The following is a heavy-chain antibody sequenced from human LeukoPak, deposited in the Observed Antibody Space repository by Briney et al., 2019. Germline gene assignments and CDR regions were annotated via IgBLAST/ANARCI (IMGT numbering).Heavy chain of an antibody. CDR1: GFTFSSYW. J-gene: IGHJ4*02. Sequence: GGSLRLSCAASGFTFSSYWMSWVRQAPGKGLEWVANIKEDGSEENYVDSVKGRFTISRDNAKNSLYLQMNSLRAEDTAVYYCAKYRLIWLPAPVFDNWGQGTLVTVSS. D-gene: IGHD5-24*01. CDR3: AKYRLIWLPAPVFDN. V-gene: IGHV3-7*01. CDR2: IKEDGSEE.